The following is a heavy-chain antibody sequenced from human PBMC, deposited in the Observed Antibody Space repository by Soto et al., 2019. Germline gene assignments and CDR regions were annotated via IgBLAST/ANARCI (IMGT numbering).Heavy chain of an antibody. CDR2: IYYSGST. V-gene: IGHV4-59*01. Sequence: SETLSLTCTVSGGSISSYYWSWIRQPPGKGLEWIGYIYYSGSTNYNPSLKSRVTISVDTSKNQFSLKLSSVTAADTAVYYCARVRGIAAAGTAVYYYYYGMDVWGQGTTVTVSS. CDR3: ARVRGIAAAGTAVYYYYYGMDV. D-gene: IGHD6-13*01. J-gene: IGHJ6*02. CDR1: GGSISSYY.